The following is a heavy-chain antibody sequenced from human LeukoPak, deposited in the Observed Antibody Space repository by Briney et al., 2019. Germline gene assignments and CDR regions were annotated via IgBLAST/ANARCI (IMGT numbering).Heavy chain of an antibody. CDR2: IRYDGSNK. CDR3: AKDEETNFDY. D-gene: IGHD1/OR15-1a*01. Sequence: PGGSLRLSCAASGFTFSSYGMHWVRQAPGKGLEWVAFIRYDGSNKYYADSVKGRFTISKDNSKNTLYLQMNSLRAEDTAVYHCAKDEETNFDYWGQGTLVTVSS. V-gene: IGHV3-30*02. J-gene: IGHJ4*02. CDR1: GFTFSSYG.